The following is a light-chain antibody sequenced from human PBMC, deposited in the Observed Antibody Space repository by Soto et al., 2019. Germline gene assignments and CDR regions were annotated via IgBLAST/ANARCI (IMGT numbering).Light chain of an antibody. J-gene: IGKJ3*01. V-gene: IGKV3-20*01. Sequence: EIVLTQSPGTLSLSAGERATLSCRASQSISSNYLAWYQQKPGQAPRLLIFGASYRATGIPDRFSVSGSGKDFPLNITRLESEDCAGYYCQQYGSSPPEFTGGAGTKVDIK. CDR3: QQYGSSPPEFT. CDR2: GAS. CDR1: QSISSNY.